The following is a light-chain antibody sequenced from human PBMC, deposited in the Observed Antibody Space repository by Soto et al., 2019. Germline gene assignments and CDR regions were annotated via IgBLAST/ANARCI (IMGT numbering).Light chain of an antibody. V-gene: IGKV3-20*01. Sequence: EIVLTQSPGTLSLSPGERAALSCRASQSVSASHLAWYQQKPGQAPRLLIHGASNRATGIPDRFSGSGSGTDFTLTISRLEPEDFAVYYCKQYGSSPRTFGQGTKVEI. CDR2: GAS. CDR1: QSVSASH. J-gene: IGKJ2*01. CDR3: KQYGSSPRT.